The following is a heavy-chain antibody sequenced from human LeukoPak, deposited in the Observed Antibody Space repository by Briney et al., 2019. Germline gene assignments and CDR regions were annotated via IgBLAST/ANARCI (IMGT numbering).Heavy chain of an antibody. CDR2: ISSNGGST. J-gene: IGHJ4*02. V-gene: IGHV3-23*01. Sequence: GGSLRLSCAASGFTFSRYDMSWVRQAPGKGLEWVSAISSNGGSTHYADSVKGRFTISRDNAKNTLYLQMNSLRAEDTAVYYCARELPFDYWGQGTLVTVSS. D-gene: IGHD2-15*01. CDR3: ARELPFDY. CDR1: GFTFSRYD.